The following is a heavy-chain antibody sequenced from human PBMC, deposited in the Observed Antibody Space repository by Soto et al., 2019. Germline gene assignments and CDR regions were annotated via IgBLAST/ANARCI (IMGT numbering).Heavy chain of an antibody. Sequence: QVQLVESGGGVVQPGRSLRLSCAASGFTFSSYAMHWVRQAPGKGLEWVAVISYDGSIKYYADSVKGRFTISRDNSKNTLYLQMNSLRSEDTSVYYCARGDIRQVEPPFDYWGQGSLVTVSS. J-gene: IGHJ4*02. CDR1: GFTFSSYA. CDR3: ARGDIRQVEPPFDY. D-gene: IGHD1-1*01. V-gene: IGHV3-30-3*01. CDR2: ISYDGSIK.